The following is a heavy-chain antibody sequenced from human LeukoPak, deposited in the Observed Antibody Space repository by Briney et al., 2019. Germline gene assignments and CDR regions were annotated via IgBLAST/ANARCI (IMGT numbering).Heavy chain of an antibody. J-gene: IGHJ4*02. CDR3: AKRQAGRLQLAGYFDY. D-gene: IGHD5-24*01. Sequence: PGGALRLSCAPSGFTLSSYWMSWVRQAPGKGLEWVANIKQDGSERYYVDSVKGRFTFSRDNAKNSLNLQMNSLRVEDTAVYYCAKRQAGRLQLAGYFDYWGQGTLVTVSS. CDR2: IKQDGSER. CDR1: GFTLSSYW. V-gene: IGHV3-7*01.